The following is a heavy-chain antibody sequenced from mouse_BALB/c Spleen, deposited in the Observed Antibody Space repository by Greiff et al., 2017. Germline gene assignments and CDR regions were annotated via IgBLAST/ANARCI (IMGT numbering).Heavy chain of an antibody. CDR3: AREGDGYYGV. CDR2: ISYDGSN. Sequence: EVKLMESGPGLVKPSQSLSITCSVTGYSITSGYYWNWIRQFPGNKLEWMGYISYDGSNNYNPSLKNRISITRDTSKNQFFLKLNSVTTEDTATYYCAREGDGYYGVWGAGTTVTVSS. CDR1: GYSITSGYY. J-gene: IGHJ1*01. D-gene: IGHD2-3*01. V-gene: IGHV3-6*02.